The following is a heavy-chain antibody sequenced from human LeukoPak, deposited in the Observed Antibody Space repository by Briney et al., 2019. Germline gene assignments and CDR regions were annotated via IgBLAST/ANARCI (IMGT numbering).Heavy chain of an antibody. J-gene: IGHJ5*02. D-gene: IGHD3-3*01. Sequence: KPSETLSLTCAVYGGSFSGYYWSWIRQPPGKGLEWMWEINHSGSTNYNPSLKSRVTISVDTSKNQFSLKLSSVTAADTAVYYCARHPGRFYPPLNWFDPWGQGTLVTVSS. V-gene: IGHV4-34*01. CDR1: GGSFSGYY. CDR2: INHSGST. CDR3: ARHPGRFYPPLNWFDP.